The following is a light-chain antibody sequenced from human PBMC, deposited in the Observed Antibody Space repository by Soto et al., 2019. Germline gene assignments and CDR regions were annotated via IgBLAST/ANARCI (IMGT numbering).Light chain of an antibody. CDR1: QSVNNF. CDR2: DAS. J-gene: IGKJ4*01. Sequence: EIVLTQSPATLSLSPGERATLSCRASQSVNNFLAWYQQKPGQAPRLLIHDASNRATGISARFSGSGSGTDFTLIISSLEPEDFAVYYCQQRSNWPLTFGGGTKVEIK. V-gene: IGKV3-11*01. CDR3: QQRSNWPLT.